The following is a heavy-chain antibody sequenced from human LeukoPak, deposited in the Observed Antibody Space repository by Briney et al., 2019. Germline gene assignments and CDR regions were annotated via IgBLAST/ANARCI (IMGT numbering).Heavy chain of an antibody. CDR2: IYSGGST. CDR3: AKTLWFGELSALDY. J-gene: IGHJ4*02. Sequence: PGGSLRLSCAASGFTVSSNYMSWVRQAPGKGLEWVSVIYSGGSTYYADSVKGRFTISRDNAKNSLYLQMNSLRAEDTALYYCAKTLWFGELSALDYWGQGTLVTVSS. D-gene: IGHD3-10*01. V-gene: IGHV3-53*05. CDR1: GFTVSSNY.